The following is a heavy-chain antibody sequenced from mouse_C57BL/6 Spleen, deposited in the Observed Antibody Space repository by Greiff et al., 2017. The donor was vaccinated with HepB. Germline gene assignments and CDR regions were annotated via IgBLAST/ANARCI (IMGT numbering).Heavy chain of an antibody. CDR3: AREDTTRGFAY. CDR1: GYTFTSYW. CDR2: IHPNSGST. D-gene: IGHD1-1*01. J-gene: IGHJ3*01. V-gene: IGHV1-64*01. Sequence: QVQLQQPWAELVKPGASVKLSCKASGYTFTSYWMHWVKQRPGQGLEWIGMIHPNSGSTNYNEKFKSKATLTVDKSSSTAYMQLSSLTSEDSAVYYCAREDTTRGFAYWGQGTLVTVSA.